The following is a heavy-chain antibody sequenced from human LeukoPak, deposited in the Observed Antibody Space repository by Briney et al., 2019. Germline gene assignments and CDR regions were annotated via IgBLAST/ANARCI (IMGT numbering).Heavy chain of an antibody. D-gene: IGHD6-13*01. CDR3: AKDTAAGTIDYYGMDV. CDR2: ISWNSGSI. J-gene: IGHJ6*02. Sequence: GRSLRLSCAASGFTFDDYAMHWVRQAPGKGLEWVSGISWNSGSIGYADSVKGRFTISRDNAKNSLYLQMNSLRAEDTALYYCAKDTAAGTIDYYGMDVWGQGTTVTVSS. V-gene: IGHV3-9*01. CDR1: GFTFDDYA.